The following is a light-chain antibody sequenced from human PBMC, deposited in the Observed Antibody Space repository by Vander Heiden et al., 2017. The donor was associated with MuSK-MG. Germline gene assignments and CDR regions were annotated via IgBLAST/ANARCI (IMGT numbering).Light chain of an antibody. Sequence: EIVMTQSPATLSVSPGERATLSCRASQSVSSNSAWYQQKPGQAPRLLIYGASTRATGIPARFSGSGYGTEFTLTISSRQSEDFAVYYCQQYKNWPPVTFGHGTKVDIK. J-gene: IGKJ3*01. CDR1: QSVSSN. V-gene: IGKV3-15*01. CDR3: QQYKNWPPVT. CDR2: GAS.